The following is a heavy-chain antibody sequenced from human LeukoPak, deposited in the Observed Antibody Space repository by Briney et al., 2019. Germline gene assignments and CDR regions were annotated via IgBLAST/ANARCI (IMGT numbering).Heavy chain of an antibody. V-gene: IGHV3-48*01. CDR3: AKDRGIAVAGTGGAFDI. D-gene: IGHD6-19*01. CDR1: GFTFSSYW. CDR2: IDTSSSTI. J-gene: IGHJ3*02. Sequence: GGSLRLSCAASGFTFSSYWMTWVRQAPGKGLEWVSYIDTSSSTIYYADSVKGRFTVSRDNSKNTLYLQMNSLRAEDTAVYYCAKDRGIAVAGTGGAFDIWGQGTMVTVSS.